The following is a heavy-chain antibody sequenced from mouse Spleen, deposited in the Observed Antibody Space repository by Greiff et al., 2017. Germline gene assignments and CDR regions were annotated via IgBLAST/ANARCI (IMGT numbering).Heavy chain of an antibody. CDR1: GFNIKDTY. V-gene: IGHV14-3*02. CDR2: IDPANGNT. D-gene: IGHD3-3*01. J-gene: IGHJ3*01. CDR3: ALGQGFAY. Sequence: LVESGAELVKPGASVKLSCTASGFNIKDTYMHWVKQRPEQGLEWIGRIDPANGNTKYDPKFQGKATITADTSSNTAYLQLSSLTSEDTAVYYCALGQGFAYWGQGTLVTVSA.